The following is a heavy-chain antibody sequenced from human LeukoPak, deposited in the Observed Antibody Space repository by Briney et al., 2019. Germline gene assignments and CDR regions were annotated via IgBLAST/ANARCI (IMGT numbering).Heavy chain of an antibody. CDR2: IYYNGNT. CDR1: DGSINSYY. Sequence: SETLSLTCSVSDGSINSYYWNWIRRPPGKGLEWIGYIYYNGNTNYSPSLKSRVTMSVDTSKNLFSLKVSSVTVADTAVYYCARGRSNYYGMDVWGQGTTVTVSS. J-gene: IGHJ6*02. CDR3: ARGRSNYYGMDV. V-gene: IGHV4-59*01. D-gene: IGHD1-26*01.